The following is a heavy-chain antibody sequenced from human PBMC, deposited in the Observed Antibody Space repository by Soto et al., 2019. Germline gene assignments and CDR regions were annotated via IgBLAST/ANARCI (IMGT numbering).Heavy chain of an antibody. D-gene: IGHD2-2*01. J-gene: IGHJ3*02. CDR3: ASFDIVLVPAANPHSFDI. Sequence: SETLSLTCTVSGGSISSGDYYWSWIRQPPGKGLEWIGYIYYSGSTYYNPSLKSRVTISVDTSKNQFSLKLSSVTAADTAVYYCASFDIVLVPAANPHSFDIWGQGTMVTVSS. V-gene: IGHV4-30-4*01. CDR1: GGSISSGDYY. CDR2: IYYSGST.